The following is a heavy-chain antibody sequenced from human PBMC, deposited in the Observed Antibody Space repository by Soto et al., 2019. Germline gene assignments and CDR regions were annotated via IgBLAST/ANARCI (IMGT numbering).Heavy chain of an antibody. Sequence: PGGSLRLSCAASGFTFSSYGMHWVRQAPGDGLEWVAVIWYNGNNEYYADSVKGRFTVSRDNSKNTLYLQMNSLRAEDTAVYYCAGTSSLQWYYMDVWDKGTTVTVSS. D-gene: IGHD1-7*01. CDR2: IWYNGNNE. CDR3: AGTSSLQWYYMDV. CDR1: GFTFSSYG. J-gene: IGHJ6*03. V-gene: IGHV3-33*01.